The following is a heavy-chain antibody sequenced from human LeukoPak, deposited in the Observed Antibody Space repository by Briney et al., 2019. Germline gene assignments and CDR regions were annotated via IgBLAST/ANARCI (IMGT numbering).Heavy chain of an antibody. CDR1: GFTVSNNY. Sequence: PGGSLRLSCAASGFTVSNNYMSWVRQAPGKGLEWVSVIYSGGSTYYADSVKGRFTISRDNSKNTLFLQMNSLRAEDTAVYYCARGYKYSTGWYYFDYWGQGTLVTVSS. V-gene: IGHV3-66*01. J-gene: IGHJ4*02. CDR2: IYSGGST. D-gene: IGHD6-19*01. CDR3: ARGYKYSTGWYYFDY.